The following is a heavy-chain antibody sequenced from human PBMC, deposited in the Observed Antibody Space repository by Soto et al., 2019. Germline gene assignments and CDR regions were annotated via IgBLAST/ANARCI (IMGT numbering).Heavy chain of an antibody. CDR2: IKRDGSEK. J-gene: IGHJ4*02. Sequence: PGGSLRLSCAGSGFTFSSNGISWVRQAPGKGLEWVANIKRDGSEKYYVDSVKGRFTISRDNAKKSLYLQMNSLRADDTAVYYCASVEWQYTGYADYWGQGTLVTVSS. CDR1: GFTFSSNG. D-gene: IGHD3-3*01. V-gene: IGHV3-7*03. CDR3: ASVEWQYTGYADY.